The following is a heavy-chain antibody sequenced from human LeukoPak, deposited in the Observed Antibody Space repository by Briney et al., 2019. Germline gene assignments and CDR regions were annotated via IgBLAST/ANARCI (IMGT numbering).Heavy chain of an antibody. Sequence: GASVKVSCKASGGTFSSYAISWVRQAPGQGLEWMGGIIPTFGTANYAQKFQGRVTITTDESTSTAYMELSSLRSEDTAVYYCARAEVRSGWADYYYYMDVWGKGTTVTVSS. J-gene: IGHJ6*03. CDR3: ARAEVRSGWADYYYYMDV. D-gene: IGHD6-19*01. V-gene: IGHV1-69*05. CDR2: IIPTFGTA. CDR1: GGTFSSYA.